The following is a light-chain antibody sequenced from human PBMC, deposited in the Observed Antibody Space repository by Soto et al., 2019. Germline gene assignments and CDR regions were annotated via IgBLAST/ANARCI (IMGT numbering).Light chain of an antibody. CDR3: QVWGSSSDHPV. CDR1: NVGSKS. V-gene: IGLV3-21*02. J-gene: IGLJ2*01. Sequence: SYELTQPPSVSVAPGQTARITCGGNNVGSKSVHWYQRKPGQAHVLVVYDDSDRPSGIPERFSGSNSGNTATLTISRVEAGDEADYYCQVWGSSSDHPVFGGGTKLTVL. CDR2: DDS.